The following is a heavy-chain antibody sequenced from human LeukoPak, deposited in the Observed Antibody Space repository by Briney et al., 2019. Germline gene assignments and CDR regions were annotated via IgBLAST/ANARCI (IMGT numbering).Heavy chain of an antibody. Sequence: GGSLRLSCAASGFTFDDYAMHWVRQAPGKGLEWVSLISWDGDNTYYADSVKGRFTISRDNSKNSLYLQMNSLRAEDTALYYCAKDSGSGSYYPTNWFDPWGQGTLVTVSS. CDR2: ISWDGDNT. D-gene: IGHD3-10*01. CDR1: GFTFDDYA. CDR3: AKDSGSGSYYPTNWFDP. V-gene: IGHV3-43D*03. J-gene: IGHJ5*02.